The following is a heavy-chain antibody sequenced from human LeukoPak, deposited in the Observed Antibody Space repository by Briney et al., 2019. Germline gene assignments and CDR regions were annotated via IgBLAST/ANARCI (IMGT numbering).Heavy chain of an antibody. V-gene: IGHV4-59*01. CDR2: IYYSGST. J-gene: IGHJ4*02. CDR3: ARAYCSGGSCYSLSFDY. Sequence: SETLSLTCTVSGGSISSYYWSWIRQPPGKGLKWIGYIYYSGSTNYNPSLKSRVTISVDTSKNQFSLKLSSVTAADTAVYYCARAYCSGGSCYSLSFDYWGQGTLVTVSS. D-gene: IGHD2-15*01. CDR1: GGSISSYY.